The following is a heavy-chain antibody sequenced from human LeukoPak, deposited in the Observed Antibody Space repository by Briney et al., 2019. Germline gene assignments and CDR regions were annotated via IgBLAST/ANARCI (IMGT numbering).Heavy chain of an antibody. V-gene: IGHV4-61*02. Sequence: TSETLSLTCTVSGGSISSGSYYWSWIRQPAGKGLEWIGRIYTSGSTNYNPSLKSRVTISVDTSKNQFSLKLSPVTAADTAVYYCAGSRTYYYDSSGYYGGYWGQGTLVTVSS. J-gene: IGHJ4*02. CDR3: AGSRTYYYDSSGYYGGY. D-gene: IGHD3-22*01. CDR2: IYTSGST. CDR1: GGSISSGSYY.